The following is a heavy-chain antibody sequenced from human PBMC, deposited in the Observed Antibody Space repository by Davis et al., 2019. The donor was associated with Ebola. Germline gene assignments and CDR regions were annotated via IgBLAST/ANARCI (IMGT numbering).Heavy chain of an antibody. Sequence: PSETLSFTCTVSGGSISSYYWSWIRQPPGKGLEWIGYIYYSGSTNYNPSLKSRVTISVDTSKNQFSLKLSSVTAADTAVYYCARLRYDFWSGYYYYYYYYMDVWGKGTTATVSS. CDR2: IYYSGST. CDR1: GGSISSYY. V-gene: IGHV4-59*08. J-gene: IGHJ6*03. CDR3: ARLRYDFWSGYYYYYYYYMDV. D-gene: IGHD3-3*01.